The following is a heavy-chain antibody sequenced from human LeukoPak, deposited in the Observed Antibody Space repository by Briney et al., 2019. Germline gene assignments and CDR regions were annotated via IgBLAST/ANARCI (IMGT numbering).Heavy chain of an antibody. CDR3: AKARGFCSGGSCYNPFDP. V-gene: IGHV3-23*01. Sequence: GGSLRLSCAASGFTFSSYAMSWVRQAPGKGLEWVSGISGSDGSTYYADSVKGRFTISRGYSKNTLYVQMNSLRAEDTAVYYCAKARGFCSGGSCYNPFDPWGQGTLVTVSS. CDR2: ISGSDGST. CDR1: GFTFSSYA. D-gene: IGHD2-15*01. J-gene: IGHJ5*02.